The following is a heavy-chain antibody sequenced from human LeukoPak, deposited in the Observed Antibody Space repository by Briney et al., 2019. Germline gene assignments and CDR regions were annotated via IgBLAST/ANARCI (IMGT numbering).Heavy chain of an antibody. CDR1: GGSISSYY. D-gene: IGHD1-26*01. J-gene: IGHJ5*02. CDR2: IYYSGST. V-gene: IGHV4-59*12. CDR3: ARDVSGSYRVDVFDP. Sequence: SETLSLTCTVSGGSISSYYWSWIRQPPGKGLEWIGYIYYSGSTNYNPSLKSRVTISVDTSKNQFSLKLSSVTAADTAVYYCARDVSGSYRVDVFDPWGQGTLVTVSS.